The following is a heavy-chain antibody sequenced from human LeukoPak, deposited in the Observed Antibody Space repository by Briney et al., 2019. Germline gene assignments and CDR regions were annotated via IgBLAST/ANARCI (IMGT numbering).Heavy chain of an antibody. CDR2: ISAYNGNT. CDR3: ARDRGYSPDSFDI. J-gene: IGHJ3*02. V-gene: IGHV1-18*01. D-gene: IGHD5-18*01. Sequence: ASVKVSCKASGYTFTSYGISWVRQAPGQGLEWMGWISAYNGNTNYAQKLQGRVTMTTDTSTSTVYMELRSLRSDDTAVYYCARDRGYSPDSFDIWGQGTMVIVSS. CDR1: GYTFTSYG.